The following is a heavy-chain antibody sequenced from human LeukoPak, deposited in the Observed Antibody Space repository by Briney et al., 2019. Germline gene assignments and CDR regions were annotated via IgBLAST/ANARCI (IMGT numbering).Heavy chain of an antibody. V-gene: IGHV3-30-3*01. Sequence: GGSLRLSCEASGFTFSSYWMSWVRQAPGKGLEWVAVISYDGSNKYYADSVKGRFTISRDNSKNTLYLQMNSLRAEDTAVYYCAREPRRYGSGFDYWGQGTLVTVSS. CDR3: AREPRRYGSGFDY. J-gene: IGHJ4*02. CDR1: GFTFSSYW. D-gene: IGHD3-10*01. CDR2: ISYDGSNK.